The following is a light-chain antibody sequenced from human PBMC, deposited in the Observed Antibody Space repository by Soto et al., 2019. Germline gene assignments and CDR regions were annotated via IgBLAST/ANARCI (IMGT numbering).Light chain of an antibody. CDR2: DAS. Sequence: DIQMTQSPSTLSASVGDIVTITCRASQSISSWLAWYQQKPWKAPKLLIYDASSLESGVPSRFSGSGSGTEFTLTMSSLQPDDFATYYCQQYNSYPYTFGQGTKLEIK. CDR1: QSISSW. J-gene: IGKJ2*01. CDR3: QQYNSYPYT. V-gene: IGKV1-5*01.